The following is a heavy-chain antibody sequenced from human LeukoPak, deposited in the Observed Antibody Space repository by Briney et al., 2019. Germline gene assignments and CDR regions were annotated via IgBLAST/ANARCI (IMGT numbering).Heavy chain of an antibody. D-gene: IGHD2-8*01. J-gene: IGHJ4*02. CDR1: GYTFTGYY. CDR2: INDNSGDT. Sequence: ASVKVSCMASGYTFTGYYMHWVRQAPGQGLEWMGWINDNSGDTTYAQKFQGRVTMTRDTSISTVYMELKSLISDDTAVYYCARVLSNGDFWGQGTLVTVSS. V-gene: IGHV1-2*02. CDR3: ARVLSNGDF.